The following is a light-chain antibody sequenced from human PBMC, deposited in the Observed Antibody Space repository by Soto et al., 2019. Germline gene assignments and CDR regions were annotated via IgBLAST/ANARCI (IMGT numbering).Light chain of an antibody. CDR2: EVS. CDR3: SSYTSSSTRV. Sequence: QSALTQPASVSGSPGQSITISCTGTSSDVGGYNYVSWYQQHPGKAPKLMIYEVSNRPSGVSNRFSGSKSRNTASLTISGLQAEDEADYYCSSYTSSSTRVFGGGTKVTVL. V-gene: IGLV2-14*01. J-gene: IGLJ3*02. CDR1: SSDVGGYNY.